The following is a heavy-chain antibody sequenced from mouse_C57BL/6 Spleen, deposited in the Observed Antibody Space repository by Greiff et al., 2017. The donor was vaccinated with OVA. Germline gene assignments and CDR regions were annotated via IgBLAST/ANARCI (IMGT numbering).Heavy chain of an antibody. Sequence: VKLQESGAELARPGASVKLSCKASGYTFTSYGISWVKQRTGQGLEWIGEIYPRSGNTYYNEKFKGKATLTADKSSSTAYMELRSLTSEDSAVYFCARGNYYGSSPYYYAMDYWGQGTSVTVSS. CDR1: GYTFTSYG. J-gene: IGHJ4*01. CDR2: IYPRSGNT. CDR3: ARGNYYGSSPYYYAMDY. D-gene: IGHD1-1*01. V-gene: IGHV1-81*01.